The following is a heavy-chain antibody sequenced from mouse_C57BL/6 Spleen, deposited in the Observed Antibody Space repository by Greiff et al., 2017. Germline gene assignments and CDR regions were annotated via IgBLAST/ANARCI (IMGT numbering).Heavy chain of an antibody. CDR3: ARSIITTYAY. CDR1: GYAFSSSW. V-gene: IGHV1-82*01. Sequence: VQLQQSGPELVKPGASVKISCKASGYAFSSSWMNWVKQRPGKGLEWIGRIYPGDGDTNYNGKFKGKATLTADKSSSTAYMQLSSLTSEDSAVYLCARSIITTYAYWGQGTLVTVSA. J-gene: IGHJ3*01. D-gene: IGHD1-1*01. CDR2: IYPGDGDT.